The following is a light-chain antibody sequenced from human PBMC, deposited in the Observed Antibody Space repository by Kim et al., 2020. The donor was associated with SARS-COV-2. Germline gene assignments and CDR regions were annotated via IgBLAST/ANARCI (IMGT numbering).Light chain of an antibody. CDR2: CAS. V-gene: IGKV1-39*01. J-gene: IGKJ4*01. Sequence: ASIGDTVTITCRASQSITKCINWYQQRPGKAPKLLNYCASSLQSGVPSRFSGSGSGTDFTLTIDSLQPEDFATYYCQQSYSTPQLTFGGGTKLEI. CDR3: QQSYSTPQLT. CDR1: QSITKC.